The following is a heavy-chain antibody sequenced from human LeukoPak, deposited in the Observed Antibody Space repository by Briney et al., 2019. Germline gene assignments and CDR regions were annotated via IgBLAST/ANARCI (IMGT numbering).Heavy chain of an antibody. V-gene: IGHV3-30*02. Sequence: GGSLRLSCAASGFTFSSYAMSWVRQAPGKGLEWVAFIRYDGSNKYYADSVKGRFTISRDNSKNTLYLQMNSLRAEDTAVYYCAKWDYYDSSGLFGPKDYWGQGTLVTVSS. D-gene: IGHD3-22*01. CDR1: GFTFSSYA. J-gene: IGHJ4*02. CDR3: AKWDYYDSSGLFGPKDY. CDR2: IRYDGSNK.